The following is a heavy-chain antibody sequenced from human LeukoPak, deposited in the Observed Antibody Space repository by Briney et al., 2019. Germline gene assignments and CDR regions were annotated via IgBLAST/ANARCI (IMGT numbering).Heavy chain of an antibody. V-gene: IGHV1-46*01. D-gene: IGHD3-10*01. CDR1: GYTLLSHY. J-gene: IGHJ3*02. CDR3: ARDPLSITMVRGVIQPNDAFDI. CDR2: INPRGGSR. Sequence: ASVKDSCQASGYTLLSHYMHWLGPTPGRGLEWMGIINPRGGSRHNVHKFRGRLSMARDTSTSTVYMGLSSLRSEDTAVYYCARDPLSITMVRGVIQPNDAFDIWGQGTMVTVSS.